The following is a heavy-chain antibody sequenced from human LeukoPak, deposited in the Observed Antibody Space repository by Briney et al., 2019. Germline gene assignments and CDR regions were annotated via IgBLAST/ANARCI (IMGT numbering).Heavy chain of an antibody. CDR1: GGTFSSYA. D-gene: IGHD4-23*01. CDR3: ARARDRWSRYAFDI. CDR2: IIPIFGTA. Sequence: ASVKVSCKASGGTFSSYAISWVRQAPGQGPEWMGGIIPIFGTANYAQKFQGRVTITADESTSTAYMELSSLRSEDTAVYYCARARDRWSRYAFDIWGQGTMVTVSS. V-gene: IGHV1-69*13. J-gene: IGHJ3*02.